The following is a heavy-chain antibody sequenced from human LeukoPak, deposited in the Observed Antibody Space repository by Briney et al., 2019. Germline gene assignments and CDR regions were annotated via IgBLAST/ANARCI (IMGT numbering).Heavy chain of an antibody. J-gene: IGHJ4*02. V-gene: IGHV1-69*05. D-gene: IGHD1-26*01. CDR3: ANSGILPYYFDY. CDR2: IIPIFGTA. CDR1: GGTFSSYA. Sequence: SVKVSCKASGGTFSSYAISWVRQAPGQGLEWMGRIIPIFGTANYAQKFQGGVTITTDESTSTAYMELSSLRSEDTAVYYCANSGILPYYFDYWGQGTLVTVSS.